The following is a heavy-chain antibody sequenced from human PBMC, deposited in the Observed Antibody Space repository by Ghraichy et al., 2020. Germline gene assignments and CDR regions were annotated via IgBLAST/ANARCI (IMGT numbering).Heavy chain of an antibody. CDR3: ATKLLTKSNWFDP. D-gene: IGHD4-23*01. CDR1: GFTFSSYA. J-gene: IGHJ5*02. V-gene: IGHV3-23*01. CDR2: ISGSGGST. Sequence: GESLNISCAASGFTFSSYAMSWVRQAPGKGLEWVSAISGSGGSTYYADSVKGRFTISRDNSKNTLYLQMNSLRAEDTAVYYCATKLLTKSNWFDPWGQGTLVTVSS.